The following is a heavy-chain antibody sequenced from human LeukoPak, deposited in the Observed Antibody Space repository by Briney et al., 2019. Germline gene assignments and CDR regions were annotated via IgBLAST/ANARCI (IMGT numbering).Heavy chain of an antibody. V-gene: IGHV4-39*07. J-gene: IGHJ6*03. Sequence: SETLSLTCTVSGGSISSTNNYWAWIRQPPGKGLEWIGSISYSGSTSYNLSLKRRVTISIDTSKNHFSLRLTSMTAADTATYYCAKAYGSGSYYYCYMDVWGKGTTVTVSS. D-gene: IGHD3-10*01. CDR1: GGSISSTNNY. CDR2: ISYSGST. CDR3: AKAYGSGSYYYCYMDV.